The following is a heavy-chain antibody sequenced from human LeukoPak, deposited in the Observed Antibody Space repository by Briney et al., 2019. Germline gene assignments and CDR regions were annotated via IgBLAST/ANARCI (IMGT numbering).Heavy chain of an antibody. CDR3: AKGIAATWRYLDS. J-gene: IGHJ4*02. Sequence: PGRSLRLSCVASGFSFSNYGMHWVRQAPGKGLERVAVMSKDGNNEYYADSVKGRFTISRDNSKNTLYLQMNSLRAEDTAVYYCAKGIAATWRYLDSWGQGTLVTVSS. CDR1: GFSFSNYG. D-gene: IGHD6-13*01. CDR2: MSKDGNNE. V-gene: IGHV3-30*18.